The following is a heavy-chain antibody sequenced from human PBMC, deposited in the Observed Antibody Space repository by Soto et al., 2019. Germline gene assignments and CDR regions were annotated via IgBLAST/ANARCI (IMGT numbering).Heavy chain of an antibody. CDR3: AKVGPGRNWFDP. V-gene: IGHV3-30*18. CDR1: GFTFSSYG. J-gene: IGHJ5*02. CDR2: ISYDGSNK. Sequence: QVQLVESGGGVVQPGRSLRLSCAASGFTFSSYGMHWVRQAPGKGLEWVAVISYDGSNKYYADSVKGRFTISRDNSKNTLYLQMNSLRAEDTAGYYCAKVGPGRNWFDPWGQGTLVTVSS.